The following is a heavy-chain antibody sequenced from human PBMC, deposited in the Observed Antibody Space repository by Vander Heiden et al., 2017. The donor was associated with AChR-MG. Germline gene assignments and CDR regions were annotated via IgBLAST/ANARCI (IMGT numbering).Heavy chain of an antibody. Sequence: QVQLQESGTGLVKPSQTLFLTCSVSLGSISSNDYYWSWIRQPPGKGLEWIGYIYYSGSTYYNPALKSRVTISVDTSKNQFSLKLSSVTAAETAVYYCARGLLFCGDKDNYYYGMDVWWQGSTVNLSS. CDR3: ARGLLFCGDKDNYYYGMDV. V-gene: IGHV4-30-4*01. CDR1: LGSISSNDYY. J-gene: IGHJ6*01. D-gene: IGHD4-17*01. CDR2: IYYSGST.